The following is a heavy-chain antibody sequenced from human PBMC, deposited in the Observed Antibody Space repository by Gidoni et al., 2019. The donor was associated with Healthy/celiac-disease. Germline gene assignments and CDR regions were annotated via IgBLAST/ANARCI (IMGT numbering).Heavy chain of an antibody. CDR1: GFTFCDYY. CDR2: ISRSGCTI. Sequence: VQRVESGGGVGEPGGSLRRSWAAAGFTFCDYYMSWIRQAPGTGLELVSYISRSGCTISYAASVQGRFSISSANAKHSLFLQLNSLRPEDPAVYYCSRGWHWFDPWGQGPLVTVSS. CDR3: SRGWHWFDP. J-gene: IGHJ5*02. V-gene: IGHV3-11*01.